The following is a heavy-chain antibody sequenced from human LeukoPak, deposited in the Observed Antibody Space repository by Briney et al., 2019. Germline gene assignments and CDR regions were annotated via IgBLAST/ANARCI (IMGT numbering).Heavy chain of an antibody. Sequence: SETLSLTCAVYGGSLSGYYWSWIRQPPGKGLEWIGEINHSGSTNYNPTLKSRVTISVDTSKNQFSLKLSSVTAADTAVYYCARGLNRDGYNSVAFDIWGQGTMVTVSS. V-gene: IGHV4-34*01. CDR1: GGSLSGYY. CDR3: ARGLNRDGYNSVAFDI. CDR2: INHSGST. J-gene: IGHJ3*02. D-gene: IGHD5-24*01.